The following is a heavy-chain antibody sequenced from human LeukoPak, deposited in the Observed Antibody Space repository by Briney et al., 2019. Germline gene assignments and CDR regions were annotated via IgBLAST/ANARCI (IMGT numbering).Heavy chain of an antibody. CDR1: GFTFSSYG. J-gene: IGHJ4*02. V-gene: IGHV3-30*02. D-gene: IGHD6-13*01. Sequence: GGSLRLSCAASGFTFSSYGMHWVRQAPGKGLEWVAFIWYDESNEYYADSVKGRFTISRDNSKKTLHLQMNSLRAEDTALYYCAKRACSSSFTSLGYFDYWGQGTLVTVSS. CDR2: IWYDESNE. CDR3: AKRACSSSFTSLGYFDY.